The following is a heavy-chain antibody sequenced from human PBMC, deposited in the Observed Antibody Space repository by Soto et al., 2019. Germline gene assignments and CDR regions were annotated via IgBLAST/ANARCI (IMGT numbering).Heavy chain of an antibody. CDR3: ARERIFRVVVPAARGLDY. Sequence: QVQLVESGGGVVQPGRSLRLSCAASGFTFSSYAMHWVRQAPGKGLEWVAVISYDGSNKYYADSVKGRFTISRDNSKNMLYLQMNSLRAEDTAVYYCARERIFRVVVPAARGLDYWGQGTLVTVSS. V-gene: IGHV3-30-3*01. D-gene: IGHD2-2*01. CDR1: GFTFSSYA. CDR2: ISYDGSNK. J-gene: IGHJ4*02.